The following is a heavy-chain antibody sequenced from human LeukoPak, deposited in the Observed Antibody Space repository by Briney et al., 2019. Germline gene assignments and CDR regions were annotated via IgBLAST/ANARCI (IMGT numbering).Heavy chain of an antibody. CDR1: GGTFSSYA. Sequence: ASVKVSCKASGGTFSSYAISWVRQAPGQGLEWMGWINPNSGATKYAQKLQGRVSMTRDTSINTAYMDLTNLRSDDTAIFYCARVKKLMPEFEFWGQGTLVTVSS. CDR3: ARVKKLMPEFEF. D-gene: IGHD2-2*01. CDR2: INPNSGAT. J-gene: IGHJ4*02. V-gene: IGHV1-2*02.